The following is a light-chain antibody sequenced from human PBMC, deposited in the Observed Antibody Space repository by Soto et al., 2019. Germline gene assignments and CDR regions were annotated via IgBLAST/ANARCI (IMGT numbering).Light chain of an antibody. CDR3: SSYTSSSTLV. J-gene: IGLJ2*01. V-gene: IGLV2-14*01. CDR1: SRDVGGYNY. Sequence: QSALTQPASVSGSPGQSITISCTGTSRDVGGYNYVSWYQQHPGKAPKLMIYEVSNRPSGVSNRFSGSKSGNTASLTISGLQAEDEADYYSSSYTSSSTLVLGGGTKLTVL. CDR2: EVS.